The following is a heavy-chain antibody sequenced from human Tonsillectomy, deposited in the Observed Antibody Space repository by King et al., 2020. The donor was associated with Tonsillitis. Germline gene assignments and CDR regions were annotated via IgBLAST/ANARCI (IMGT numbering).Heavy chain of an antibody. J-gene: IGHJ4*02. CDR3: AVNYYEHLDY. CDR2: IKQDGSEK. CDR1: GFPFSSYW. V-gene: IGHV3-7*03. Sequence: VQLVESGGGLVQPGGSLRLSCAASGFPFSSYWMSWVRQAPGKGLEWVANIKQDGSEKFYVDSVKGRFTISRDNAKNSLYLQMNSLRAEDTAVYYCAVNYYEHLDYWSQGTLVTVSS. D-gene: IGHD3-22*01.